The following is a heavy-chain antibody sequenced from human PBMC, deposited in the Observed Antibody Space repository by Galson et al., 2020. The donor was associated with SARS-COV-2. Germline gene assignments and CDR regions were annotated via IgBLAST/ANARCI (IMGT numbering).Heavy chain of an antibody. J-gene: IGHJ4*02. CDR1: GFIFSSRA. D-gene: IGHD3-9*01. CDR3: AFQATGHYSPFDY. Sequence: GESLKISCVDSGFIFSSRAMNWVRQAPGKGLEWVTLISTGGDTTYYADSVKGRFTISRDNSKNTLYLQMDSLRADDTAVYYCAFQATGHYSPFDYWGQGTLVTVSS. CDR2: ISTGGDTT. V-gene: IGHV3-23*01.